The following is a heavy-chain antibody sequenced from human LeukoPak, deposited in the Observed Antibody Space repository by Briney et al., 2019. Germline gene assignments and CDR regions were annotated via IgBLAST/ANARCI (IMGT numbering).Heavy chain of an antibody. CDR3: ARSYCSSTSCNRTRYYYYYYMDV. CDR1: GYTFTGYY. Sequence: ASVKVSCKASGYTFTGYYMHWVRQAPGQGLEWMGRINPNSGGTNYAQKLQGRVTMTTDTSTSTAYVELRSLRSDDTAVYYCARSYCSSTSCNRTRYYYYYYMDVWGKGTTVTVSS. CDR2: INPNSGGT. J-gene: IGHJ6*03. V-gene: IGHV1-2*06. D-gene: IGHD2-2*02.